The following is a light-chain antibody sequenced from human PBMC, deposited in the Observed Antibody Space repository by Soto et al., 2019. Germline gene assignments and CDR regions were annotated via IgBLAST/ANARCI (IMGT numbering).Light chain of an antibody. V-gene: IGKV3-11*01. CDR1: QSVSRY. Sequence: ELVFTQCPSTLSLSPGERATLSCSASQSVSRYLAWYQQKPGQAPRLLIYDASNRATGIPARFSGSGSGTDFTLTISSLETEDFAVYYCQQRSDWSPITFGQGTRLQ. J-gene: IGKJ5*01. CDR3: QQRSDWSPIT. CDR2: DAS.